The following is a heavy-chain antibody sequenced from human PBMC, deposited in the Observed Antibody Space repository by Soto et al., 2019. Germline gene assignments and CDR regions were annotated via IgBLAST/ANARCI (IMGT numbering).Heavy chain of an antibody. CDR3: TQDSSGWYHDY. J-gene: IGHJ4*02. CDR1: GFTFSSYA. V-gene: IGHV3-23*01. CDR2: ISGSGGST. D-gene: IGHD6-19*01. Sequence: GSLRLSCAASGFTFSSYAMSWVRQAPGKGLEWVSAISGSGGSTYYADSVKGRFTISRDNSKNTLYLQMNSLRAEDTAVYYCTQDSSGWYHDYWGQGTLVTVSS.